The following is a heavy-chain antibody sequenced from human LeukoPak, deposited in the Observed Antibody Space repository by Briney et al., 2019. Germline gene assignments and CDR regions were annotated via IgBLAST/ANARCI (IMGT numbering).Heavy chain of an antibody. Sequence: ASVKVSCKASGYTFTGYYMHWVRQAPGQGLEWMGWIDPNSGGTNYAQKFQVRVIMTRDTSISTAYMELSSLRSDDTALYYCARDLGRYFGSYFGYWGQGTLVTVSS. CDR1: GYTFTGYY. J-gene: IGHJ4*02. D-gene: IGHD3-9*01. CDR3: ARDLGRYFGSYFGY. V-gene: IGHV1-2*02. CDR2: IDPNSGGT.